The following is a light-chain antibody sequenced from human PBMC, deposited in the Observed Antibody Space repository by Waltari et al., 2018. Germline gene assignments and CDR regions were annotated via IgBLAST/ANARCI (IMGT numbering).Light chain of an antibody. J-gene: IGKJ3*01. V-gene: IGKV3-15*01. CDR1: QSVSNN. CDR3: QQYNNWPFT. Sequence: EMVMTQSPATLSVSPGARATLSCGASQSVSNNLAWYQQEPGQAPRLLIYDASTRATGIPARFSGSGSGTEFTLTISSLQSEDFVVYYCQQYNNWPFTFGPGTKVDIK. CDR2: DAS.